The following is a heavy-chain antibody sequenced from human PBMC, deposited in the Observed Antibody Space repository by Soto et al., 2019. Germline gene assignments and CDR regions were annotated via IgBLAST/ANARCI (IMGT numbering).Heavy chain of an antibody. V-gene: IGHV4-59*01. J-gene: IGHJ4*02. CDR2: IYNNGRT. CDR3: ARARFCTSTSCYYSFDF. CDR1: GGSISSSS. Sequence: SETLSLTCTVSGGSISSSSWSWIRQPPGRGLEWIGYIYNNGRTDYNRSRKSRVTISVDTTKNHFSLELSSVAPADTAVYYCARARFCTSTSCYYSFDFWGQGTLVTVSS. D-gene: IGHD2-2*01.